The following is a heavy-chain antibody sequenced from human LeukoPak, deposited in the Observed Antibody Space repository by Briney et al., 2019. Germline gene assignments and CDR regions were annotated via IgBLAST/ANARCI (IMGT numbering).Heavy chain of an antibody. CDR2: ISGSGGST. D-gene: IGHD6-13*01. V-gene: IGHV3-23*01. J-gene: IGHJ6*03. CDR1: GFTFSSYA. CDR3: AKPGRAAAGFPNYYMDV. Sequence: GGSLRLSCAASGFTFSSYAMSWVRQAPGKGLEWVSAISGSGGSTYYADSVEGRFTISRDNSKNTLYLQMNSLRAEDTAVYYCAKPGRAAAGFPNYYMDVWGKGTTVTVSS.